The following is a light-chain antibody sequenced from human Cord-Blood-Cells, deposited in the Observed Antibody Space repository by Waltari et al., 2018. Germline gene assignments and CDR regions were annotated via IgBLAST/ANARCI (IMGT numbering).Light chain of an antibody. Sequence: EIVMTQSPATLSFSPGERATLSCRASKSVSSTLAWYQQKPGQAPRLLSYGASTRATGIPARFSGSGSGTEFTLTISSLQSEDFAVYYCQQYNNWPPTFGQGTKVEIK. J-gene: IGKJ1*01. V-gene: IGKV3-15*01. CDR2: GAS. CDR3: QQYNNWPPT. CDR1: KSVSST.